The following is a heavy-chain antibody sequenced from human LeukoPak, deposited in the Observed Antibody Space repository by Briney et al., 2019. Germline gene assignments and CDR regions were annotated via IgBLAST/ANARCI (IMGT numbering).Heavy chain of an antibody. CDR1: GFAFNNAL. D-gene: IGHD4-23*01. J-gene: IGHJ4*02. CDR3: AKDDYGGNSVSDY. Sequence: GGSLRLSCAASGFAFNNALMSWVRQAPGKGLEWVSAISGSGGSTYYADSVKGRFTISRDNSKNTLYLQMNSLRAEDTAVYYCAKDDYGGNSVSDYWGQGTLVTVSS. CDR2: ISGSGGST. V-gene: IGHV3-23*01.